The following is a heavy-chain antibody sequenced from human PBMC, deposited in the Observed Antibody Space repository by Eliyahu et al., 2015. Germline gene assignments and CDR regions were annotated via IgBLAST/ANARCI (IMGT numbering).Heavy chain of an antibody. CDR3: ARDLKADYGDYSPRY. J-gene: IGHJ4*02. V-gene: IGHV1-46*01. Sequence: QVQLVQSGAEVKRPGASVRLSCKAAGYTFXIYYMPWVRQAPGQGLEWVGIINPSRGSTFYAQKFQGRTRMTRDTSTTTVYMELSSLRSDDTAVYYCARDLKADYGDYSPRYWGQGTLVTVSS. CDR2: INPSRGST. D-gene: IGHD4-17*01. CDR1: GYTFXIYY.